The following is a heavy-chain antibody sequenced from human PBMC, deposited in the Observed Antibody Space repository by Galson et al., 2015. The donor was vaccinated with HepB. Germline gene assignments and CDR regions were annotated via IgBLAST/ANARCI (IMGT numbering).Heavy chain of an antibody. CDR2: IRSKTYGETA. V-gene: IGHV3-49*03. J-gene: IGHJ3*02. D-gene: IGHD2-8*02. Sequence: SLRLSCAGSGFTFGDYIINWFRQPPGKGLEWVGFIRSKTYGETAEAAASVKGRFTISRDDSKSIAYLQMNSLKTEDTAMYYCTRDWWFHAFDIWGQGTLVTVSS. CDR3: TRDWWFHAFDI. CDR1: GFTFGDYI.